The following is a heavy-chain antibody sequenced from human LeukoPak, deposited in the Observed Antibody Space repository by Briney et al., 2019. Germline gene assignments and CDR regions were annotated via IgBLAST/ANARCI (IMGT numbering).Heavy chain of an antibody. D-gene: IGHD5-24*01. Sequence: SETLSLTCAVYGGSFSGYYWSWIRQPPGKGLEWIGEINHSGSTNYNPSLKSRVTISVDPSKNQFSLKLSSVTAADTAVYYCARAPRGMATIPVDNWFDPWGQGTLVTVSS. CDR3: ARAPRGMATIPVDNWFDP. CDR2: INHSGST. V-gene: IGHV4-34*01. CDR1: GGSFSGYY. J-gene: IGHJ5*02.